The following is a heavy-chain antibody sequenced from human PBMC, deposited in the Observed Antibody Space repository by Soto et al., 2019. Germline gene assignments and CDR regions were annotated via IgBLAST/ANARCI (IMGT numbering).Heavy chain of an antibody. V-gene: IGHV3-48*02. Sequence: PGGSLRLSSAASGFTFSSYSMKWVRQAPGKGLEWVSYISSSSSTIYYADSVKGRFTISRDNAKNSLYLQMNSLRDEDTAVYYCAREGLSSKPTLLFLDERVSYYYYGMDVWGQGTTVTVSS. D-gene: IGHD3-3*01. CDR2: ISSSSSTI. J-gene: IGHJ6*02. CDR1: GFTFSSYS. CDR3: AREGLSSKPTLLFLDERVSYYYYGMDV.